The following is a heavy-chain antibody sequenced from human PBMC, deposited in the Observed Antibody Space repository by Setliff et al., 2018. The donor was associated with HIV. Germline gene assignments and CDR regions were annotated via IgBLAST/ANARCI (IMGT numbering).Heavy chain of an antibody. CDR3: VTSSSWSSRLNF. CDR2: TSHSGKT. V-gene: IGHV4-34*01. CDR1: GGPLSGHY. J-gene: IGHJ4*02. Sequence: SETLSLTCAVYGGPLSGHYWSWICQPPGQGLEWIGETSHSGKTNYNPSLKSRVTISVDTSKNQFSLKLTSVTAADTAVYYCVTSSSWSSRLNFWGPGMLVTVS. D-gene: IGHD2-2*01.